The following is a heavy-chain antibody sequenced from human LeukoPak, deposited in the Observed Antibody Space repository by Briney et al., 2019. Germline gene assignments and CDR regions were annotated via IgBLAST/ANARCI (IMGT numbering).Heavy chain of an antibody. D-gene: IGHD3-3*01. J-gene: IGHJ4*02. V-gene: IGHV3-30*04. CDR1: GFTFSSYA. CDR2: ISYDGSNK. CDR3: ARSPVTTQFDY. Sequence: GGSLRPSCAASGFTFSSYAMHWVRQAPGKGLEWVAVISYDGSNKYYADSVKGRFTIPRDNSKNTLYLQMNSLRAEDTAVYYCARSPVTTQFDYWGQGTLVTVSS.